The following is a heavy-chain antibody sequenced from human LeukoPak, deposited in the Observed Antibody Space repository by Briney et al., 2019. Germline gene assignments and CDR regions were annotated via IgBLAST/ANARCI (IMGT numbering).Heavy chain of an antibody. D-gene: IGHD5-18*01. V-gene: IGHV3-11*04. J-gene: IGHJ4*02. Sequence: GGSLRLSCAASGFTFSDYYMSWIRQAPGKGLEWVSYISSSGSYIYYADSVKGRFTISRDNAKNSLYLQMNSLRAEDTAVYYCARDTQDTAMEPGYFDYWGQGTLVTVSS. CDR1: GFTFSDYY. CDR3: ARDTQDTAMEPGYFDY. CDR2: ISSSGSYI.